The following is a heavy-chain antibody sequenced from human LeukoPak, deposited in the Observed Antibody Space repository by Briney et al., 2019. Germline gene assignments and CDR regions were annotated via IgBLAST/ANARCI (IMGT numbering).Heavy chain of an antibody. Sequence: SETLSLTCAVSGGSISSGGYSWSWNRQPPGKGLEWIGYIYHSGSTYYNPSLKSRVTISVDTSKNQFSLKLSSVTAADTAVYYCARDLLNEGNHLDYWGQGTLVTVSS. CDR1: GGSISSGGYS. D-gene: IGHD4-23*01. CDR2: IYHSGST. CDR3: ARDLLNEGNHLDY. J-gene: IGHJ4*02. V-gene: IGHV4-30-2*05.